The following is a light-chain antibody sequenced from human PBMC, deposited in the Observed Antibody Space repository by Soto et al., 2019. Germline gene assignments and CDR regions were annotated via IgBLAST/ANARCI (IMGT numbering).Light chain of an antibody. CDR2: DAS. CDR3: QQYNSPVYA. CDR1: QSISSW. V-gene: IGKV1-5*01. J-gene: IGKJ2*01. Sequence: DIQMTQSPSTLSASVGDSVTITCRARQSISSWLAWYQQRPGKAPKLLIYDASSVESGVPSRFRGSGSETEFTLTISSLQPDDLTTYYCQQYNSPVYAFGQGTKLEIK.